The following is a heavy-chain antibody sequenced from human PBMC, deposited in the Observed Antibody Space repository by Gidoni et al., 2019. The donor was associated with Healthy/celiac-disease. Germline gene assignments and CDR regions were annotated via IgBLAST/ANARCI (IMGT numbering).Heavy chain of an antibody. J-gene: IGHJ3*02. Sequence: VQLQQCGGGLLKLSETRSLTCAVHGGSVIGYDWSWIRQPPGKGLEWMGVIIHSGSTNDNPSLKSQVTISVDTSKNQCYLKLSSVTAADTAVYYCARRIRSTMVRGVMSGAFDIWGQGTMVTVSS. V-gene: IGHV4-34*12. D-gene: IGHD3-10*01. CDR2: IIHSGST. CDR3: ARRIRSTMVRGVMSGAFDI. CDR1: GGSVIGYD.